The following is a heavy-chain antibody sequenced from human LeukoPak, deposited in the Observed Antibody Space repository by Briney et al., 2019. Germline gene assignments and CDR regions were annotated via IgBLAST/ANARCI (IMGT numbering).Heavy chain of an antibody. J-gene: IGHJ4*02. CDR1: GGSISSGGYS. D-gene: IGHD3-10*01. CDR3: ARTYYYGSGSYYPTHYFDY. V-gene: IGHV4-30-2*01. CDR2: IYHSGST. Sequence: TLSLTCAVSGGSISSGGYSWSWIRQPPGKGLEWIGYIYHSGSTYYNPSLKSRVTISVDRSKNQFSLKLSSVTAADTAVYYCARTYYYGSGSYYPTHYFDYWGQGTLVTVSS.